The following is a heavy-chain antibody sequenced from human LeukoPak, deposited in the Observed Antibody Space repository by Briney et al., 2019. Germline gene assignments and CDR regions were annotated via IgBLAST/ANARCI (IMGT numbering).Heavy chain of an antibody. J-gene: IGHJ4*02. CDR1: GFTFDDYG. CDR3: ARVPYGSGSYPFDY. CDR2: INWNGGST. V-gene: IGHV3-20*04. D-gene: IGHD3-10*01. Sequence: PGGSLRLSCAASGFTFDDYGMSWVRQAPGKGLEWVSGINWNGGSTGYADSVKGRFTISRDNAKNSLYLQMNSLRAEDTAVYYCARVPYGSGSYPFDYWGQGTLVTVSS.